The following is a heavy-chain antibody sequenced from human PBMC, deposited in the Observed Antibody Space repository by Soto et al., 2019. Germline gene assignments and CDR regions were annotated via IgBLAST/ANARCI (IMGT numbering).Heavy chain of an antibody. J-gene: IGHJ5*02. CDR1: GYTFINYY. Sequence: ASVKVSCKASGYTFINYYIHWVRQAPGQGLEWMAIINPMGGSTNYAQEFQGRVTLTSDTSTSTVYMELSSLRFEDKALFYCARDLAAGDLWGQGTLVNVSS. V-gene: IGHV1-46*01. CDR3: ARDLAAGDL. CDR2: INPMGGST. D-gene: IGHD6-13*01.